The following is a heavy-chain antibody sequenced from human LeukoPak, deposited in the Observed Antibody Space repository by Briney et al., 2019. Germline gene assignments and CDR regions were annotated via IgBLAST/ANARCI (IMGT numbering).Heavy chain of an antibody. CDR3: ARIVYGFAGGYYYYMDV. V-gene: IGHV1-69*05. J-gene: IGHJ6*03. Sequence: SVKVSCKASGNTFTDYYIHWVRQAPGQGLEWMGGIIPIFGTANYAQKFQGRVTITTDESTSTAYMELSSLRSEDTAVYYCARIVYGFAGGYYYYMDVWGKGTTVTVSS. CDR2: IIPIFGTA. CDR1: GNTFTDYY. D-gene: IGHD4-17*01.